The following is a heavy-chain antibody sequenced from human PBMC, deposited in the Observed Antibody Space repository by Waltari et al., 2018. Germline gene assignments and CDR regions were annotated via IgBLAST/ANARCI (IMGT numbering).Heavy chain of an antibody. CDR1: GFSHSTSGVG. Sequence: QITLKESGPTLVKPTQTLTLTCTFSGFSHSTSGVGVGWIRQPPGKALEWLALLYWNDDKRYSPALKSRLTITKDTSKNQVVLTMTNMDPVDTATYYCAHSSYYDSSGYALTSYYFDYWGQGTLVTVSS. J-gene: IGHJ4*02. CDR3: AHSSYYDSSGYALTSYYFDY. D-gene: IGHD3-22*01. CDR2: LYWNDDK. V-gene: IGHV2-5*01.